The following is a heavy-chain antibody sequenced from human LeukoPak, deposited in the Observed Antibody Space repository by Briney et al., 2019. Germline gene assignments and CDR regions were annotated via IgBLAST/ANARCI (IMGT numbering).Heavy chain of an antibody. D-gene: IGHD5-18*01. V-gene: IGHV3-53*01. CDR2: IYNDGST. Sequence: GGSLRLSCAVSGFIVSSSYMSWVRQAPGKGLEWVSVIYNDGSTNYAGSVKGRFSISRDNSKNTLYLQMNTLRDEDTAVYYCARDLDSYGSYWGQGTLVTVSS. CDR1: GFIVSSSY. CDR3: ARDLDSYGSY. J-gene: IGHJ4*02.